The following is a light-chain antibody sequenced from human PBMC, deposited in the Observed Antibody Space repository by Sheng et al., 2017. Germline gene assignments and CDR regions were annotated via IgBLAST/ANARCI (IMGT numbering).Light chain of an antibody. Sequence: DIELTQSPSSLSASVGDRVTITCRASQRIWKFLNWYQQRPGKAPTLLIHSESTLHTGVPSRFSGSGSVTDFTLTIDNLQPEDVATYYCQQTFYFPSATF. CDR2: SES. J-gene: IGKJ1*01. CDR1: QRIWKF. CDR3: QQTFYFPSAT. V-gene: IGKV1-39*01.